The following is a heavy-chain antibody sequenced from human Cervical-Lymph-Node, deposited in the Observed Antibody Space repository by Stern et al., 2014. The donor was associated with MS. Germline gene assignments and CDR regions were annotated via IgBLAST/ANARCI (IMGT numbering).Heavy chain of an antibody. V-gene: IGHV3-9*01. J-gene: IGHJ4*02. CDR3: AKDYASGSSFFDS. D-gene: IGHD3-10*01. Sequence: EVQLVQSGGGLVQPGRSLRLSCAASGFTFDDHAMYWVRHAPGKGLEWVSHISWNSGVIVYADSVKGRFTISRDNAKNSLYLDMNSIRVEDTALYYCAKDYASGSSFFDSWGQGTLVTVSS. CDR1: GFTFDDHA. CDR2: ISWNSGVI.